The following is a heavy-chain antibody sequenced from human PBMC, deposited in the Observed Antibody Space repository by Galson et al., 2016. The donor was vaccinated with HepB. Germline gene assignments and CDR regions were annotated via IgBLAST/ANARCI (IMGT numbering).Heavy chain of an antibody. D-gene: IGHD6-19*01. CDR2: IWTDGSNK. Sequence: SLRLSCAASAFTFSNYGMHWVHQALGKGLEWVAGIWTDGSNKYYGDSVKGRFTISRDNSKNTLYLQMNSLRAEDTAVYYCAKSKGGVWSYYFDYWGQGTLVTVSS. J-gene: IGHJ4*02. CDR1: AFTFSNYG. V-gene: IGHV3-33*06. CDR3: AKSKGGVWSYYFDY.